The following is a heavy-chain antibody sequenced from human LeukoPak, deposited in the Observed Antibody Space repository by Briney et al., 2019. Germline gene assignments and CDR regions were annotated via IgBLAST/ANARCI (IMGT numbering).Heavy chain of an antibody. Sequence: SETLSLTCTVSGGSISSHYWSWIRQPPGKGLEWIGYIYYSGSTNYNPSLKSRVTISVDTSKNQFSLKLSSVTAADTAVYYCARGPPNYYGSGSYSGYYYYYYMDVWGKGTTVTVSS. V-gene: IGHV4-59*11. CDR2: IYYSGST. D-gene: IGHD3-10*01. J-gene: IGHJ6*03. CDR3: ARGPPNYYGSGSYSGYYYYYYMDV. CDR1: GGSISSHY.